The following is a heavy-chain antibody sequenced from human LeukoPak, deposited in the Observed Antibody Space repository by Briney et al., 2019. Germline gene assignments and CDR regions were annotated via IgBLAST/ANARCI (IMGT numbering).Heavy chain of an antibody. CDR2: IYYSGST. D-gene: IGHD6-13*01. J-gene: IGHJ4*02. CDR3: ARAVPMAYSSSWYYFDY. V-gene: IGHV4-39*07. Sequence: SETLSLTCTVSGVSITRSSHYWGWIRQPPRKGLEWIGSIYYSGSTYYNPSLNSRVTISLDTSKNQFSLKLNSVTAADTAVYYCARAVPMAYSSSWYYFDYWGQGTLVTVSS. CDR1: GVSITRSSHY.